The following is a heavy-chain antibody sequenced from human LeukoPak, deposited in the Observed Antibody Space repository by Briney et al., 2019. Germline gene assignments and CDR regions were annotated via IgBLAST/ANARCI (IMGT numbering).Heavy chain of an antibody. Sequence: GGSLRLSCAASGFTFSSYAMSWVRQAPGKGLEWVSGISWNSGSIGYADSVKGRFTISRDNAKNSLYLQMNSLRAEDTALYYCAKVSRYGSGSCGAFDPWGQGTLVTVSS. J-gene: IGHJ5*02. CDR1: GFTFSSYA. V-gene: IGHV3-9*01. CDR2: ISWNSGSI. D-gene: IGHD3-10*01. CDR3: AKVSRYGSGSCGAFDP.